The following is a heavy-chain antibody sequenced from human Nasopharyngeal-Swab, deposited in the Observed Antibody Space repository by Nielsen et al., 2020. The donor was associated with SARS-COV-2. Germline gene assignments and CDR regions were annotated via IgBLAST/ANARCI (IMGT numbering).Heavy chain of an antibody. V-gene: IGHV4-34*01. CDR1: GGSFSGYY. J-gene: IGHJ5*02. D-gene: IGHD6-13*01. CDR3: ARGGAAAGTGVWWFDP. Sequence: SQPLSLTCAVYGGSFSGYYWSWIRQPPGKGLEWIGEINHSGSTNYNPSLKSRVTISVDTSKNQFSLKLSSVTAADTAVYYCARGGAAAGTGVWWFDPWGQGTLVTVSS. CDR2: INHSGST.